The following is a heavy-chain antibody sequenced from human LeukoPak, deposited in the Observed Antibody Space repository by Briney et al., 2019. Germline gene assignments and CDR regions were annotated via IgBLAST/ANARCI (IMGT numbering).Heavy chain of an antibody. CDR3: SRGLDSRKLGY. D-gene: IGHD3-22*01. CDR1: GGSFSGYY. J-gene: IGHJ4*02. Sequence: SETLSLTRAVYGGSFSGYYWSWIRQPPGKGLEWIGEINHSGSTNYNPSLKSRVTISVDTSKNQFSLKLSSVTAADTAVYFCSRGLDSRKLGYWGQGTLVTVSS. CDR2: INHSGST. V-gene: IGHV4-34*01.